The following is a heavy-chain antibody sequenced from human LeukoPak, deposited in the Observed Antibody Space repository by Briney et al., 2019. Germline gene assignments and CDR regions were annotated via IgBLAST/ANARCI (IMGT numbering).Heavy chain of an antibody. D-gene: IGHD3-10*01. CDR3: ARERYYGSGSDY. CDR1: GGSISSYY. V-gene: IGHV4-4*07. J-gene: IGHJ4*02. CDR2: FYISGST. Sequence: SETLSLTCTVSGGSISSYYWSWIRQPAGKGLEWIGRFYISGSTNYNPSLKSRVTISVDTSKNQFSLKLSSVTAADTAVYYCARERYYGSGSDYWGQGTLVTVSS.